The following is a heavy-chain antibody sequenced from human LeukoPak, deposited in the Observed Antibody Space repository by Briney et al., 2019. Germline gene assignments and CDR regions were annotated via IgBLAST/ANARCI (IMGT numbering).Heavy chain of an antibody. D-gene: IGHD6-19*01. J-gene: IGHJ4*02. V-gene: IGHV3-23*01. CDR1: GFTFSSHA. CDR2: ISGSGGST. CDR3: ARGIAVAGHLDY. Sequence: GGSLRLSCAASGFTFSSHAMSWVRQAPGKGLEWVSAISGSGGSTYYADSVKGRFTISRDNATNSLYLQMNSLRAEDTAVYYCARGIAVAGHLDYWGQGTLVTVSS.